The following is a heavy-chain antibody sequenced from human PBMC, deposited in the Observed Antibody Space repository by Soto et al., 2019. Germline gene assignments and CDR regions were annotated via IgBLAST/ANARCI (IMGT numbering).Heavy chain of an antibody. V-gene: IGHV1-69*12. CDR1: GGTFSSYA. Sequence: QVQLVQSGAEVKQPGSSVQVSCKASGGTFSSYAINWARQAPGQGLEWMGGIIPIFVTANYAQKFQCRVTIPADESTSTAYMERSSLRSEDTAVYYCAREDGGSYDAFDICGHGKMVTVSS. CDR2: IIPIFVTA. CDR3: AREDGGSYDAFDI. D-gene: IGHD2-15*01. J-gene: IGHJ3*02.